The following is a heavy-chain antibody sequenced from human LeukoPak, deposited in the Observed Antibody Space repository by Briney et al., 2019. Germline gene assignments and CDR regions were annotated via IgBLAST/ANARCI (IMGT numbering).Heavy chain of an antibody. D-gene: IGHD2-15*01. CDR2: ISYDGSNK. J-gene: IGHJ4*02. V-gene: IGHV3-30*18. CDR1: GFTFSSYG. Sequence: GRSLRLSCAASGFTFSSYGMPWVRQAPGKGLEWVAVISYDGSNKYYADSVKGRFTISRDNSKNTLYLQMNSLRAEDTAVYYCAKGTASGYCSGGSCYAYYFDYWGQGTLVTVSS. CDR3: AKGTASGYCSGGSCYAYYFDY.